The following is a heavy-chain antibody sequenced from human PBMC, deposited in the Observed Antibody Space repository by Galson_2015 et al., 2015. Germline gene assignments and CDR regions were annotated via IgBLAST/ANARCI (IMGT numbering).Heavy chain of an antibody. V-gene: IGHV6-1*01. CDR1: GDSVSTNSRT. CDR3: ARDADGFDI. J-gene: IGHJ3*02. Sequence: CAISGDSVSTNSRTWNWIRQSPSRGLEWLGRTYYTSKWSNDYALSVKSRITISPDTSKNQFSLQLYSVTPEDTAVYFCARDADGFDIWGQGTVVTVSS. CDR2: TYYTSKWSN.